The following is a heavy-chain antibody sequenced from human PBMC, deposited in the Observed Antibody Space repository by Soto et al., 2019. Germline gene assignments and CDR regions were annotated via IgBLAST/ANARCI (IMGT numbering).Heavy chain of an antibody. CDR2: ISWNSGSI. CDR3: AKGAVVVAAHDYFDY. Sequence: EVQLVESGGGLVQPGRSLRLSCAASGFTFDDYAMHWVRQAPGKGLEWVSGISWNSGSIGYADSVKGRFTISRDNAKISLYLQMNSLRAEDTALYYCAKGAVVVAAHDYFDYWGQGTLVIVSS. V-gene: IGHV3-9*01. J-gene: IGHJ4*02. CDR1: GFTFDDYA. D-gene: IGHD2-15*01.